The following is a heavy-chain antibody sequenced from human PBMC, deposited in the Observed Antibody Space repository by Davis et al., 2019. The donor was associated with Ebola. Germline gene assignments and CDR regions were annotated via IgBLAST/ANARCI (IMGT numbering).Heavy chain of an antibody. D-gene: IGHD3-16*01. V-gene: IGHV4-61*01. CDR3: AMTIGGDYYYDGMDV. CDR1: GGSVRSGSYY. CDR2: IYYSGST. J-gene: IGHJ6*02. Sequence: SETLSLTCTVYGGSVRSGSYYCSWIRQPPGKGLEWIGYIYYSGSTNYNPSLKRRVTISVDTSKNQFSLKLSSVTAADTAVYYCAMTIGGDYYYDGMDVWGQGTTVTVSS.